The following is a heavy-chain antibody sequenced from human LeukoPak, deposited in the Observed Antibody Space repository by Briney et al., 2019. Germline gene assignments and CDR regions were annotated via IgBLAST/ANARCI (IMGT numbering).Heavy chain of an antibody. Sequence: GGSLRLSCAASGFTFSTYAMSWVRQTPGKGLEWVSVISGGGDITYYADSVKGRFTISRDNSENTVYLQMNSLRAEDTAVYYCAKEGFDSWGQGTLVTVSS. V-gene: IGHV3-23*01. CDR3: AKEGFDS. J-gene: IGHJ4*02. CDR2: ISGGGDIT. CDR1: GFTFSTYA.